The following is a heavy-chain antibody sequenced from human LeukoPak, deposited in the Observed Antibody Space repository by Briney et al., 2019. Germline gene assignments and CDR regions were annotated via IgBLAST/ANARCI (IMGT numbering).Heavy chain of an antibody. CDR2: INHSGST. Sequence: PSETLSLTCAVYGGSFSGYYWSWIRQPPGKGLEWIGEINHSGSTNYNPSLKSRVTISVDTSKNQFSLKLGSVTAADTAVYYCARGSPYCGGDCYPDVEYFQHWGQGTLVTVSS. CDR1: GGSFSGYY. CDR3: ARGSPYCGGDCYPDVEYFQH. D-gene: IGHD2-21*02. V-gene: IGHV4-34*01. J-gene: IGHJ1*01.